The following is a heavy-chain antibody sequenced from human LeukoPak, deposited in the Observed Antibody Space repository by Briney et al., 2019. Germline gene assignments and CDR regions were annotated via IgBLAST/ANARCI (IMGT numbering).Heavy chain of an antibody. V-gene: IGHV1-18*01. Sequence: ASVKVSCKASGYTFTSYGISWVRQAPGQGLEWMGWISAYNGNTNYAQKLQGRVTMTTDTSTSTAYMELRSLRSDDTAVYYCARYSTDSSGFDPSFDYWGQGTLVTVSS. D-gene: IGHD3-22*01. CDR1: GYTFTSYG. CDR2: ISAYNGNT. CDR3: ARYSTDSSGFDPSFDY. J-gene: IGHJ4*02.